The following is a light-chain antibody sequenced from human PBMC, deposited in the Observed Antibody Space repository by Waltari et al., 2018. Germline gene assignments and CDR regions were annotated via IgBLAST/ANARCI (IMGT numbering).Light chain of an antibody. CDR3: AAWDASLKGVI. CDR1: SSNTGYNS. Sequence: QSVLTQPPSASGTPGQRVPISCSGSSSNTGYNSVSWFQQFPGTAPKLLIYSSTQRPSGVPDRFSGSKSGSSASLAISGLQSADEADYYCAAWDASLKGVIFGGGTKLTVL. J-gene: IGLJ2*01. V-gene: IGLV1-44*01. CDR2: SST.